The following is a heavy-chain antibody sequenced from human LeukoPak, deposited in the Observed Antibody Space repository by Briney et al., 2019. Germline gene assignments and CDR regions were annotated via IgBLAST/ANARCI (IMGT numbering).Heavy chain of an antibody. CDR2: IIPIFGTA. V-gene: IGHV1-69*13. J-gene: IGHJ4*02. CDR3: ARDEDTDILTGYERFDY. Sequence: SVKVSCKASGGTFSSYAISWVRQAPGQGLEWMGGIIPIFGTANYAQKFQGRVTITADESTSTAYMELRSLRSDDTAVYYCARDEDTDILTGYERFDYWGQGTLVTVSS. CDR1: GGTFSSYA. D-gene: IGHD3-9*01.